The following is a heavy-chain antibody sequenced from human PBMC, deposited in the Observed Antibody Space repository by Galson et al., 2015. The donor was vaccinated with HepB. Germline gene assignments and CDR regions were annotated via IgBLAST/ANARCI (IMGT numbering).Heavy chain of an antibody. V-gene: IGHV1-18*01. D-gene: IGHD3-9*01. Sequence: SVKVSCKASGYTFTSYGISWVRQAPGQGLEWMGWISAYNGNTNYAQKLQGRVTMTTDTSTSTAYMELRSLRSDDTAVYYCARDRGLRYFDWLFHKGSFDYWGQGTLVTVSS. CDR1: GYTFTSYG. CDR2: ISAYNGNT. CDR3: ARDRGLRYFDWLFHKGSFDY. J-gene: IGHJ4*02.